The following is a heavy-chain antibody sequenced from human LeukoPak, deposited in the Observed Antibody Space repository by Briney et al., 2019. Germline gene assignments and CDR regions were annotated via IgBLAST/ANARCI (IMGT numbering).Heavy chain of an antibody. D-gene: IGHD6-19*01. Sequence: ASVKVSCKASGYTFTGYYMHWVRQAPGQGLEWMGWINPNSGGTNYAQKFQGRVTMTRDTSISTAYMELSRLRSDDTAVYYCARDQASSGWYDFGYWGQGTLVTASS. CDR3: ARDQASSGWYDFGY. CDR2: INPNSGGT. CDR1: GYTFTGYY. J-gene: IGHJ4*02. V-gene: IGHV1-2*02.